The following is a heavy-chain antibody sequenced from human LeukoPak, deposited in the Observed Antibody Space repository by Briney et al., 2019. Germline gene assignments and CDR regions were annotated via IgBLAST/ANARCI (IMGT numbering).Heavy chain of an antibody. V-gene: IGHV4-39*01. CDR1: GGSISSSSYY. J-gene: IGHJ3*02. Sequence: PSETLSLTCTVSGGSISSSSYYWGWIRQPPGKGLEWIGSIYYSGSTYYNPSLKSRVTISVDTSKNQFSLKLSPVTAADTAVYYCARHGMGYSELQTAFDIWGQGTMVTVSS. D-gene: IGHD6-13*01. CDR3: ARHGMGYSELQTAFDI. CDR2: IYYSGST.